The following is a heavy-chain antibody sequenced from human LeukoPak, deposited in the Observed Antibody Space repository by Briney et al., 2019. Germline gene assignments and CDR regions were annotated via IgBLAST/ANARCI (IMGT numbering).Heavy chain of an antibody. D-gene: IGHD5-18*01. CDR1: GGSFSGYY. CDR3: ARRLRIQLWFDWFDP. J-gene: IGHJ5*02. CDR2: INHSGST. Sequence: SETLSLTCAVYGGSFSGYYWSWIRQPPGKGLEWIGEINHSGSTNYNPSLKSRVTISVDTSKNQFSLKLSSVTAADTAVYYCARRLRIQLWFDWFDPWGQGTLVTVSS. V-gene: IGHV4-34*01.